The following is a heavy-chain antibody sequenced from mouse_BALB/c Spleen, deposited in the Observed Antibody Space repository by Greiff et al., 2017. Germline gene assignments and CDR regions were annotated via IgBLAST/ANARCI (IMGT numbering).Heavy chain of an antibody. V-gene: IGHV14-3*02. CDR1: GFNIKDTY. J-gene: IGHJ2*01. D-gene: IGHD1-1*01. CDR2: IDPANGNT. Sequence: EVQLQQSGAELVKPGASVKLSCTASGFNIKDTYMHWVKQRPEQGLEWIGRIDPANGNTKYDPKFQGKATITADTSSNTAYLQLSSLTPEDTAVYYCARGTTVVAPDYWGQGTTLTVSS. CDR3: ARGTTVVAPDY.